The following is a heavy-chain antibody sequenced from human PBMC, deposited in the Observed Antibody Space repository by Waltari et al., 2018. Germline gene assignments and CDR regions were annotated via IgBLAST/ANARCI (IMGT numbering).Heavy chain of an antibody. D-gene: IGHD1-7*01. Sequence: EVQLVESGGGLVQPGGSLSLSCAASGFTLRSYWMHWVRQAPGKGLAWVSRINSDGSSTSYADSVMGRFTISRDNAKNTLYLQMNSLSVDDTAVYYCAELSSSAFHIWGQGTMVTVSS. CDR2: INSDGSST. V-gene: IGHV3-74*01. J-gene: IGHJ3*02. CDR1: GFTLRSYW. CDR3: AELSSSAFHI.